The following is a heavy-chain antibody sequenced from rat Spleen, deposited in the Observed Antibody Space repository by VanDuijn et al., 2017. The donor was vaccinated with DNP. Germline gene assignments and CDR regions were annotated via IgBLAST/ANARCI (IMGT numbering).Heavy chain of an antibody. Sequence: EVQLVESGGGLVQPGRSLKLSCEASGFNFNDYWMGWVRQAPGKGLEWVASITTSGDSTSSPDSVKGRFTISRDTAKSSLYLQMNSLKSEDTATYYCTRGVYYGSSWAFDYWGHGVMVTVSS. V-gene: IGHV5-31*01. D-gene: IGHD1-6*01. J-gene: IGHJ2*01. CDR3: TRGVYYGSSWAFDY. CDR2: ITTSGDST. CDR1: GFNFNDYW.